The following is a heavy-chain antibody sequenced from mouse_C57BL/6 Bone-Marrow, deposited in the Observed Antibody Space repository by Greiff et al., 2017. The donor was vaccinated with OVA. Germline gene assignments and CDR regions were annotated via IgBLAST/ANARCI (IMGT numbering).Heavy chain of an antibody. J-gene: IGHJ1*03. CDR3: ANHYYCCSYVRCFDD. Sequence: QVQLQQPGAELVKPGASVKMSCKASGYTFTSYWITWVKQRPGQGLEWIGDIYPGSGSTNYNEKFKSKATLTVDKSSSTAYMQLSSLTSEDSAVYSCANHYYCCSYVRCFDDWGTGTTVTVSA. CDR2: IYPGSGST. D-gene: IGHD1-1*01. CDR1: GYTFTSYW. V-gene: IGHV1-55*01.